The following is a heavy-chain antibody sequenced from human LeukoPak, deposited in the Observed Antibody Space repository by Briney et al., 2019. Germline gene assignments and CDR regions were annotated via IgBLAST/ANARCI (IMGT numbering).Heavy chain of an antibody. CDR1: GGSISSSY. J-gene: IGHJ3*02. CDR3: ARRNQLRFKAFDI. D-gene: IGHD1-1*01. V-gene: IGHV4-59*12. CDR2: IYYSGST. Sequence: SETLSLTGTVSGGSISSSYWSWIRQPPGKGREWLGYIYYSGSTDYNPSLKSRVTISVDTSKNQFSLKLNSVTAADTALYYCARRNQLRFKAFDIWGQGTMVTVSS.